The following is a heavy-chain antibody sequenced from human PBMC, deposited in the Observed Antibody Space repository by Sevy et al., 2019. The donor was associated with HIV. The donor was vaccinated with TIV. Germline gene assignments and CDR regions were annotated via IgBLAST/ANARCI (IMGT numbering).Heavy chain of an antibody. CDR2: ISSNGDST. CDR3: ARSLAAAENWFDP. J-gene: IGHJ5*02. CDR1: GFTFNYYG. D-gene: IGHD6-13*01. Sequence: GGSLRLSCSASGFTFNYYGMYWVRQAPGKGLQYVSGISSNGDSTDYGDSVKGRFTISRDNSKNTLYLQMSSLRAEDTAVYYCARSLAAAENWFDPWGQGTLVTVSS. V-gene: IGHV3-64D*06.